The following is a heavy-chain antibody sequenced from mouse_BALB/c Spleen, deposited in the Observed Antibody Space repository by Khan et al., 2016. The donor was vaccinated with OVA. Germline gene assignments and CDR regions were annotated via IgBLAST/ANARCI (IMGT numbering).Heavy chain of an antibody. Sequence: QVQLQQSGPELVRPGTSVRISCKASGYTFTTYYLHWVRQRPGQGLEWIGWIYPGNINTTVNERFKGKATLTADKSSSTAYIHLSSLTSEDSAVYSCVRDDYFVGDAMDYWGQGTSVTVSS. J-gene: IGHJ4*01. CDR3: VRDDYFVGDAMDY. CDR2: IYPGNINT. D-gene: IGHD2-4*01. V-gene: IGHV1S56*01. CDR1: GYTFTTYY.